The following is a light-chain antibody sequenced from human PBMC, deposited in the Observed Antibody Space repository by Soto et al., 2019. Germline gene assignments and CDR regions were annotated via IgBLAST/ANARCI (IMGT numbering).Light chain of an antibody. CDR3: QHYGVSPWT. Sequence: EMVLTQSPGTLSLSPGDRATLSCRASQSISGTYLAGYQQKPGQAPRVLIYGASTRATGIPDRFSGSGSGTDFTLTISRLEPEDFAVYYCQHYGVSPWTFGQGTKVEIK. V-gene: IGKV3-20*01. CDR1: QSISGTY. CDR2: GAS. J-gene: IGKJ1*01.